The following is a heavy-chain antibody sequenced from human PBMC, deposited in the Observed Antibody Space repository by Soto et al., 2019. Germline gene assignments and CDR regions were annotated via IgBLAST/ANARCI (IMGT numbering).Heavy chain of an antibody. CDR3: ARALGYCSGGSCSGNFGKVTGDVY. V-gene: IGHV1-69*02. J-gene: IGHJ4*02. CDR2: IIPILGIA. D-gene: IGHD2-15*01. Sequence: QVQLVQSGAEVKKPGSSVKVSCKASGGTFSSYTISWVRQAPGQGLEWMGRIIPILGIANYAQKFQGRVTSTADKSTSTAYRELSSLRSEDTAVYYCARALGYCSGGSCSGNFGKVTGDVYWGQGTLVTVSS. CDR1: GGTFSSYT.